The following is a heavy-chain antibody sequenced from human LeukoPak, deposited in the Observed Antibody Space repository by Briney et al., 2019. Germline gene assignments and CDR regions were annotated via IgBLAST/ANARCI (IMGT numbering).Heavy chain of an antibody. V-gene: IGHV7-4-1*02. CDR1: GYTFTNYP. CDR2: INTNTGSP. Sequence: ASVKVSCKASGYTFTNYPMIWVRQAPGQGLEWMGWINTNTGSPTYAQGLTGRFVFSLDTSVSTAYVQITSLQAGDTAVYYCATDLKKGDSGCFDYWGQGTLVTVSS. D-gene: IGHD6-19*01. CDR3: ATDLKKGDSGCFDY. J-gene: IGHJ4*02.